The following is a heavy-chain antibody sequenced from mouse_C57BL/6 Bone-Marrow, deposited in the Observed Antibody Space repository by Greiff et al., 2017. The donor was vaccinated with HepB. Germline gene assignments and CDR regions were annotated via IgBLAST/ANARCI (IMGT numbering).Heavy chain of an antibody. CDR2: IYPGDGDT. D-gene: IGHD2-4*01. CDR1: GYAFSSSW. CDR3: ARVGLRNAMDY. V-gene: IGHV1-82*01. J-gene: IGHJ4*01. Sequence: QVQLKQSGPELVKPGASVKISCKASGYAFSSSWMNWVKQRPGKGLEWIGRIYPGDGDTNYNGKFKGKATLTADKSSSTAYMQLSSLTSEDSAVYFCARVGLRNAMDYWGQGTSVTVSS.